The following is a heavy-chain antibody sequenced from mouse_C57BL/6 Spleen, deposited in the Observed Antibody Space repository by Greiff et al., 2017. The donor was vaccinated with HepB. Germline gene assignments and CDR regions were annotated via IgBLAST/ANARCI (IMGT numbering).Heavy chain of an antibody. D-gene: IGHD2-12*01. Sequence: EVKVVESGGGLVQPKGSLKLSCAASGFSFNTYAMNWVRQAPGKGLEWVARIRSKSNNYATYYADSVKDRFTISRDDSESMLYLQMNNLKTEDTAMYYCVRRYDGGYWYFDVWGTGTTVTVSS. CDR2: IRSKSNNYAT. CDR1: GFSFNTYA. V-gene: IGHV10-1*01. J-gene: IGHJ1*03. CDR3: VRRYDGGYWYFDV.